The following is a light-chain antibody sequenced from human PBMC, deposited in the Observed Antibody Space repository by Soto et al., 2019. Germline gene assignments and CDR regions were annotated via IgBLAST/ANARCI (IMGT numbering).Light chain of an antibody. CDR1: QSVRGSY. V-gene: IGKV3-20*01. CDR3: QQYGSSST. CDR2: GAA. J-gene: IGKJ1*01. Sequence: EIVMTQSPATLSLSPGERATLSCRASQSVRGSYLAWYQQKPGQAPRLLILGAASRATGIPDRFSGRGSGTDFTLTISRLEPEDFAVYYCQQYGSSSTFGQGTKVDI.